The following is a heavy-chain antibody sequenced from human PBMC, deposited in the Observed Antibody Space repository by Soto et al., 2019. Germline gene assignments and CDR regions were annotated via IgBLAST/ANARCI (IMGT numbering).Heavy chain of an antibody. V-gene: IGHV3-23*01. CDR3: AKGSSGSRPYYFDN. CDR1: GFTFTRHA. Sequence: RLSCTASGFTFTRHAMTWVRQAPGKGLEWVSGLSDSGGSTYYADSVQGRFTLSRDNSRNTMYLQMNSLRAEDTAVYYCAKGSSGSRPYYFDNWGQGTLVTVSS. CDR2: LSDSGGST. J-gene: IGHJ4*02. D-gene: IGHD3-22*01.